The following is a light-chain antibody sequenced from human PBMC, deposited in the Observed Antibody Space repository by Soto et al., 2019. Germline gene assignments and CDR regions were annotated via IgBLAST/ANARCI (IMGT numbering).Light chain of an antibody. CDR3: QQSYSTPWT. CDR1: QNINNY. J-gene: IGKJ1*01. CDR2: GAS. V-gene: IGKV1-39*01. Sequence: DNHRSQSPSSLAASVGDVVTISCRTSQNINNYLNWYQQKPGKAPKLLIYGASSLQTGVPSRFSGSGSGTDFTLTISSLQPEDFATYYCQQSYSTPWTFGQGTKVDIK.